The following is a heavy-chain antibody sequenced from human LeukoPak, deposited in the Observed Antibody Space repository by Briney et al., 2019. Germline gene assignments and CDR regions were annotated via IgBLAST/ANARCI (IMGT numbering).Heavy chain of an antibody. V-gene: IGHV3-23*01. Sequence: PGGALRLSCTASGFTFSDYGMSWVRQAPGEGLEWVSSINNIGVNTHYSESVKGRFTISRDNSKNTLYLQMNSLTVEDTAVYYCTKLSGGKMFDYWGQGTLVTVSS. CDR1: GFTFSDYG. J-gene: IGHJ4*02. CDR3: TKLSGGKMFDY. CDR2: INNIGVNT. D-gene: IGHD2-15*01.